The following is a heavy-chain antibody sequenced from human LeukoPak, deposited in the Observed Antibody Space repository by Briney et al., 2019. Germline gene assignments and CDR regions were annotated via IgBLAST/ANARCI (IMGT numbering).Heavy chain of an antibody. D-gene: IGHD6-19*01. J-gene: IGHJ3*02. Sequence: GGSLRLSCAASGFTFSSYWMSWVRRAPGQGLEWVANIKQDGSEKYYVDSVKGRFTISRDNAKNSLYLQMNSLRAEDTAAYYCARVWGQWLVNDAFDIWGQGTMVTVSS. CDR1: GFTFSSYW. CDR3: ARVWGQWLVNDAFDI. CDR2: IKQDGSEK. V-gene: IGHV3-7*01.